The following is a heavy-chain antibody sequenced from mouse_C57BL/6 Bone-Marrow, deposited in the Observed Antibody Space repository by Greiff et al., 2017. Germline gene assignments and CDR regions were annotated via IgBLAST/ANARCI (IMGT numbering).Heavy chain of an antibody. V-gene: IGHV6-3*01. D-gene: IGHD2-2*01. CDR1: GFTFSNYW. Sequence: EVKLQESGGGLVQPGGSMKLSCVASGFTFSNYWMNWVRQSPEKGLEWVAQIRLKSDNYATHYAESVKGRFTISRDDSKSSVYLQMNNLRAEDTGIYYCTGRLHSDYWGQGTSVTVSS. CDR2: IRLKSDNYAT. CDR3: TGRLHSDY. J-gene: IGHJ4*01.